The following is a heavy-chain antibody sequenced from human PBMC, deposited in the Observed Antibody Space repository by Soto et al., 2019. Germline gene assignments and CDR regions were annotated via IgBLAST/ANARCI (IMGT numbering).Heavy chain of an antibody. CDR1: GYTFTRYY. D-gene: IGHD6-6*01. CDR3: ARDSIVARYYFDY. V-gene: IGHV1-46*01. Sequence: ASVKVSCKASGYTFTRYYIHWVRQAPGQGLEWMGIINPRGGSTTYAQKFQGRVTLTSDTSTSTAYMELSRLRSEDTAVYSCARDSIVARYYFDYWGQGTPVTVSS. CDR2: INPRGGST. J-gene: IGHJ4*02.